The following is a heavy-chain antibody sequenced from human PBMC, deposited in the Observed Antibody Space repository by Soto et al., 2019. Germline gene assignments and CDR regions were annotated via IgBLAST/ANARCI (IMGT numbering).Heavy chain of an antibody. J-gene: IGHJ4*02. CDR3: ARGNKPHYFDY. CDR1: GGSISSYY. V-gene: IGHV4-59*01. CDR2: IYYSGST. Sequence: SETLSLTCTVSGGSISSYYWSWIRQPPGKGLEWIGYIYYSGSTNYNPSLKSRVTISVDTSKNQFSLKLSSVTAADTAVYYCARGNKPHYFDYWGQGTLVTVSS.